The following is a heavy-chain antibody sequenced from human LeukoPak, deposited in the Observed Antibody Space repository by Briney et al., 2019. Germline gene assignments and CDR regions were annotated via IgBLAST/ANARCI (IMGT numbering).Heavy chain of an antibody. CDR3: ARDYAIPGGGLGY. CDR1: GFTFSNYW. D-gene: IGHD1-14*01. J-gene: IGHJ4*02. CDR2: IKQDGSEK. V-gene: IGHV3-7*01. Sequence: GGSLRLSCAASGFTFSNYWMSWVRQAPGKGLEWVANIKQDGSEKYYVDSVKGRFTTSRDNAKNSLYLQMSSLRAEDTAVYYCARDYAIPGGGLGYWGQGTLVTVSS.